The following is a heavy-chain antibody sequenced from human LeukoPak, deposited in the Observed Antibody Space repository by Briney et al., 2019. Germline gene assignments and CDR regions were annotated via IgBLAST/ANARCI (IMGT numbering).Heavy chain of an antibody. V-gene: IGHV1-2*06. CDR1: GYTFTDYY. CDR3: GTLLSNGPFDY. J-gene: IGHJ4*02. Sequence: ASVKVSCKASGYTFTDYYIHWVRQAPGQGLEWMGRINPNSGGTNYAQKFQGRVTLTRDTSISTAYMELSGLRSDDTAVYYCGTLLSNGPFDYWGQGSLVTVSS. CDR2: INPNSGGT.